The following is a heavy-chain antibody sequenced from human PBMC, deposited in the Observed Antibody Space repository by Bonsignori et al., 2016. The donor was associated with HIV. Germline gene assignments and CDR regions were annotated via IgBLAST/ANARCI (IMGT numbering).Heavy chain of an antibody. D-gene: IGHD1-1*01. CDR3: TKGLLSGELLGACTTFDY. CDR2: VSNSGGRT. Sequence: VRQAPGKGLEWVAGVSNSGGRTFYADSVRGRFTISRDNSKNTVYLQMDSLRGDDTAVYYCTKGLLSGELLGACTTFDYWSHGALVTVSS. J-gene: IGHJ4*01. V-gene: IGHV3-23*01.